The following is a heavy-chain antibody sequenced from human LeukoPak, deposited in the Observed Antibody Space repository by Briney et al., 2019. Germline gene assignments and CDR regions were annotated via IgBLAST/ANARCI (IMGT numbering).Heavy chain of an antibody. CDR1: GGSISSGGYS. V-gene: IGHV4-39*07. CDR3: ARRILYLRGNYFDY. D-gene: IGHD2-8*01. Sequence: SETLSLTCTVSGGSISSGGYSWSWIRQPPGKGLEWIGEINHSGSTNYNPSLKSRVTISVDTSKNQFSLKLSSVTAADTAVYYCARRILYLRGNYFDYWGQGTLVTVSS. CDR2: INHSGST. J-gene: IGHJ4*02.